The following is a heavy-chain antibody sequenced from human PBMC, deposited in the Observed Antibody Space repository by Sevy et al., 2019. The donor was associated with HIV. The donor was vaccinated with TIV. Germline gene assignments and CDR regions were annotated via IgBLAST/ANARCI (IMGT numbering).Heavy chain of an antibody. V-gene: IGHV1-18*01. CDR1: GYIFIKYR. D-gene: IGHD2-21*01. J-gene: IGHJ4*02. Sequence: ASVKVSCKASGYIFIKYRITWVRQTPGQGLEWIGWINPYRGDSSYAQKFQDRVTLTTDISATTAYMEVRSLASDDTAIYYCARGRTPYGETYHFDYWAQGALVTVSS. CDR2: INPYRGDS. CDR3: ARGRTPYGETYHFDY.